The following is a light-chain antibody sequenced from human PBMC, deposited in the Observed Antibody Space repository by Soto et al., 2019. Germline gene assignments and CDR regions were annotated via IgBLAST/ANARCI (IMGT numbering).Light chain of an antibody. Sequence: DIQMTHSPSTLSASLGDRVTIPCRASQTINNRLAWYQQKPGKAPKLLIYDVSTLESGVPSRFSGSGSGTEFTLTISSLQPDDFATYYCQQYDSFWTMFGQGTKVDIK. CDR2: DVS. CDR1: QTINNR. J-gene: IGKJ1*01. V-gene: IGKV1-5*01. CDR3: QQYDSFWTM.